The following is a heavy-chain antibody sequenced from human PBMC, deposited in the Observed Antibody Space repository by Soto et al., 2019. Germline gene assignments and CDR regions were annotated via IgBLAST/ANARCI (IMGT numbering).Heavy chain of an antibody. D-gene: IGHD2-2*01. J-gene: IGHJ4*02. CDR3: ATHIVPDYTKLDY. Sequence: EVQLLESGGGVVQPGASLRLSCAASGFTFSRYPMSWFRQAPGKGLEWVSAISGSGGSTYHADAVKGRFTIARDNSKNRVYLQMISLSTDDTAVDYFATHIVPDYTKLDYWGQGTLVTVSS. CDR2: ISGSGGST. V-gene: IGHV3-23*01. CDR1: GFTFSRYP.